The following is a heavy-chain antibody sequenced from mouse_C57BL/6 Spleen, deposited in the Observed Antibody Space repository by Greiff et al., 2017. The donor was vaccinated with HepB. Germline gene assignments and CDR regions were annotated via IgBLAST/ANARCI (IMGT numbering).Heavy chain of an antibody. CDR2: IDPSDSYT. CDR3: ARRILRFDY. D-gene: IGHD1-1*01. J-gene: IGHJ2*01. CDR1: GYTFTSYW. Sequence: QVQLQQSGAELVKPGASVKLSCKASGYTFTSYWMQWVKQRPGQGLEWIGEIDPSDSYTNYNQKFKGKATLTVDTSSSTAYMQLSSLTSEDSAVYYCARRILRFDYWGQGTTLTVSS. V-gene: IGHV1-50*01.